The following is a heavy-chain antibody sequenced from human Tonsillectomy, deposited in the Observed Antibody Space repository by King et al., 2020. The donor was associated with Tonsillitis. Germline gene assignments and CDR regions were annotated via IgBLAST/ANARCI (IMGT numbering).Heavy chain of an antibody. CDR2: ITPTSSDI. J-gene: IGHJ5*01. Sequence: VQLVESGGGLVKPGGSLTLSCTGSGFTFSGHSMNWVRQAPGKGLEWVAYITPTSSDIVYADSVKGRFTISRDNAKNLVLLQMNSLRDEYTARYYCARDAAGDFRFLFDSWGQGTLVTVSS. V-gene: IGHV3-48*02. CDR1: GFTFSGHS. CDR3: ARDAAGDFRFLFDS. D-gene: IGHD4-17*01.